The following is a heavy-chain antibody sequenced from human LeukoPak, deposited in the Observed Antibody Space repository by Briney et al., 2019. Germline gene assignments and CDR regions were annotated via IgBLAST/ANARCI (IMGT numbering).Heavy chain of an antibody. D-gene: IGHD2/OR15-2a*01. CDR2: INPNSGGT. V-gene: IGHV1-2*06. CDR1: GYTFTGYY. Sequence: ASMKVSCKASGYTFTGYYMQWVRQAPGQGLEWMGRINPNSGGTDYAQKFRGRVTMTRDTSINPAYMELNRLRSDDTAVYYCAREYSTTWEDYHYYMDVWGKGTTVTVSS. CDR3: AREYSTTWEDYHYYMDV. J-gene: IGHJ6*03.